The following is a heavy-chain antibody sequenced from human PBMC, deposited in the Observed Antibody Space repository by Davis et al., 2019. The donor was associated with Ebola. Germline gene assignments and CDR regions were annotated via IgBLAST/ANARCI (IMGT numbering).Heavy chain of an antibody. Sequence: GESLKISCAASGFTFSSHSMNWVRQAPGKGLEWVSSISGSSTYIYYAESVKGRFTISRDNAENSLYLQMNSLRVEDTAIFYCARRSEGSDWLIDYWGQGTTVTVSS. CDR3: ARRSEGSDWLIDY. J-gene: IGHJ4*03. D-gene: IGHD6-19*01. CDR1: GFTFSSHS. V-gene: IGHV3-21*01. CDR2: ISGSSTYI.